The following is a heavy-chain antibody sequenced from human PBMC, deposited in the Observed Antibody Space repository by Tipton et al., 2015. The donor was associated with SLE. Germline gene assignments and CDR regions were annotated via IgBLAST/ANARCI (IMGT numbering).Heavy chain of an antibody. D-gene: IGHD6-13*01. CDR1: GGSLSSPY. Sequence: TLSLTCTVSGGSLSSPYWSWIRQPPGKGLEWIGYIYYSGSTNYNPSLKSRVTMSVDTTKNQFSLKLSSVTAADTAVYYCASSPLAAAEGIDYWGQGTLVTVSS. J-gene: IGHJ4*02. V-gene: IGHV4-59*11. CDR2: IYYSGST. CDR3: ASSPLAAAEGIDY.